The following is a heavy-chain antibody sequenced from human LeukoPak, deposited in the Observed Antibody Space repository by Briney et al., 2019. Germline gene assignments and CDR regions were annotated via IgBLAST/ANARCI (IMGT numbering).Heavy chain of an antibody. V-gene: IGHV3-23*01. CDR2: IGAGGTFT. CDR1: GFTFSSYA. D-gene: IGHD1-26*01. J-gene: IGHJ4*02. CDR3: AKNRGASHYHASDC. Sequence: GGSLRLSCTASGFTFSSYAMNWVRQAPGKGLEWVSGIGAGGTFTYYTDSVKGRYTISRDNSKNTLYLQMNSLRAEDTAVYYCAKNRGASHYHASDCWGRGALVTVSS.